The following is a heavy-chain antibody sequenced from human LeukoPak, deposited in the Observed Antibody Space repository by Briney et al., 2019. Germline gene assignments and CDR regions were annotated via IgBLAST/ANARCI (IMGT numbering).Heavy chain of an antibody. Sequence: GGSLRLSCAASGFTFSGYAMSWVRQAPGRGPEWVSGISGSGSSTYYADSLKDRFTISRDNSKNTLYLQMNTLRPEDTAVYYCTKGDYDILTALDYWGQGTLVTVSS. J-gene: IGHJ4*02. CDR3: TKGDYDILTALDY. D-gene: IGHD3-9*01. CDR1: GFTFSGYA. CDR2: ISGSGSST. V-gene: IGHV3-23*01.